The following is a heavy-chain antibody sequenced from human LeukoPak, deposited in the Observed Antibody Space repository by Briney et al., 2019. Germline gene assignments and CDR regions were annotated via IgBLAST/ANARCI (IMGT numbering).Heavy chain of an antibody. CDR2: MNPNSGNT. CDR3: ARGRRPRSYYYYYMDV. V-gene: IGHV1-8*01. J-gene: IGHJ6*03. Sequence: GASVKVSCKAFGYTFTSYDINWVRQATGQGLEWMGWMNPNSGNTGYAQKFQGRVTMTRNTSISTAYMELSSLRSEDTAVYYCARGRRPRSYYYYYMDVWGKGTTVTVSS. CDR1: GYTFTSYD.